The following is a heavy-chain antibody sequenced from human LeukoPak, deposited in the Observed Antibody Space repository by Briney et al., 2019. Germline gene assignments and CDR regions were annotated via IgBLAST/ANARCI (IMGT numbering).Heavy chain of an antibody. CDR3: ARASWVSTTDAVR. CDR1: GLGFSSFA. CDR2: IRGNGET. D-gene: IGHD1-14*01. V-gene: IGHV3-23*01. Sequence: GGSLRLSCVATGLGFSSFAMSWVRQGPARGLEWVSSIRGNGETFYGDSVKGRFTLYSDSSTNTVYFQLNNLRVEDTAIYYCARASWVSTTDAVRWGQGTLVTVSS. J-gene: IGHJ4*02.